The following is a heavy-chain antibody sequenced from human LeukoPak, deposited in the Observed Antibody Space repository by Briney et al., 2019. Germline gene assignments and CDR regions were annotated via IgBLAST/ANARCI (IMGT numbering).Heavy chain of an antibody. Sequence: GGSLRLSCAASGFTFSTYAMSWVRQAPGKGLEWVSALTNSGGSGGATYYADSVKGRFIISRDNSKSTLYLQLSSLRAEDTAVYYCAKAMSTDHYDSRGFYRVDFDSWGQGTLVTVSS. J-gene: IGHJ4*02. CDR3: AKAMSTDHYDSRGFYRVDFDS. V-gene: IGHV3-23*01. CDR1: GFTFSTYA. D-gene: IGHD3-22*01. CDR2: LTNSGGSGGAT.